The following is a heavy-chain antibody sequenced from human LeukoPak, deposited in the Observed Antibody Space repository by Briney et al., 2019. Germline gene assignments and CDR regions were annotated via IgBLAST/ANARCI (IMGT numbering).Heavy chain of an antibody. J-gene: IGHJ4*02. Sequence: GGSLRLSCAASGFTFSNAWMTWVRQAPGKGLEWVSVIYSGGTTYYADSVKGRFTISRDNSKNTLHLQMNSLRAEDTAVYYCARDQYSYAHAAHWGQGTLVTVSS. CDR1: GFTFSNAW. CDR3: ARDQYSYAHAAH. V-gene: IGHV3-66*01. D-gene: IGHD5-18*01. CDR2: IYSGGTT.